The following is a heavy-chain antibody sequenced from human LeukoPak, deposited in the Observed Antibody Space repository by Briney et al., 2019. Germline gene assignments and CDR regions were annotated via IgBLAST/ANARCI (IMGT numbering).Heavy chain of an antibody. CDR1: GYTFTSYG. CDR3: ARRDSSGWYGVFGFDY. J-gene: IGHJ4*02. CDR2: ISAYNGNT. D-gene: IGHD6-19*01. Sequence: ASVKVSCKASGYTFTSYGISWVRQAPGQGLEWMGWISAYNGNTNYAQKLQGRVTMTTDTSTSTAYMELRSLRSDDTAVYYCARRDSSGWYGVFGFDYWGQGTLVTVSS. V-gene: IGHV1-18*01.